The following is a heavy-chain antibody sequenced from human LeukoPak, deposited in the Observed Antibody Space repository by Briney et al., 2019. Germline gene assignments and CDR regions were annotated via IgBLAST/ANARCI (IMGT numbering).Heavy chain of an antibody. J-gene: IGHJ4*02. V-gene: IGHV3-30*04. Sequence: GGSLRLSCAASGFTFSSYAMHWVRQAPGKGLEWVAVISYDGSNKYYADSVKGRFTISRDNSKNTLYLQMNSLRAEDTAVYYCAKLARYYYDSSGYYYADYWGQGTLVTVSS. CDR2: ISYDGSNK. CDR3: AKLARYYYDSSGYYYADY. D-gene: IGHD3-22*01. CDR1: GFTFSSYA.